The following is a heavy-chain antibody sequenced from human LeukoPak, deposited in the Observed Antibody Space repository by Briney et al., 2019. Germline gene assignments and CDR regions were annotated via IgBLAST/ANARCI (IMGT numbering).Heavy chain of an antibody. CDR2: ISSSSYTI. D-gene: IGHD6-6*01. V-gene: IGHV3-48*01. J-gene: IGHJ3*02. Sequence: GGSLRLSCAASGFTFSNSGMNWVRQAPGKGLEWVSYISSSSYTIYYADSVKGRFTISRDNAKNSLYLQMNSLRAEDTAVYYCARRSAARDAFDIWGQGTMVTVSS. CDR3: ARRSAARDAFDI. CDR1: GFTFSNSG.